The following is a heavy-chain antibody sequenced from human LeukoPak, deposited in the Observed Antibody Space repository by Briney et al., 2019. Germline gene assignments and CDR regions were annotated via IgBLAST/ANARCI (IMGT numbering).Heavy chain of an antibody. CDR3: ARRPPDGDYFDY. D-gene: IGHD4-17*01. V-gene: IGHV4-34*01. Sequence: SETLSLTCAVYGGSFSGYYWSWIRQPPGKGLEWIGETNHSGSTNYNPSLKSRVTISVDTSKNQFSLKLSSVTAADTAVYYCARRPPDGDYFDYWGQGTLVTVSS. CDR2: TNHSGST. J-gene: IGHJ4*02. CDR1: GGSFSGYY.